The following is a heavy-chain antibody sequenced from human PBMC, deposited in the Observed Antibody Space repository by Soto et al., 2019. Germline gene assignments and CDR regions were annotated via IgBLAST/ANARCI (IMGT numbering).Heavy chain of an antibody. V-gene: IGHV4-59*01. Sequence: PSETLSLTCTVSGGSISSYYWSWIRRPPGKGLEWIGYIYNSGNTHSNPSLQSRVTISVDTSRNQFSLKLSSVTAADTGIYYCARARITMVREVIKYNMDVWGQGTTVTVSS. CDR2: IYNSGNT. J-gene: IGHJ6*02. CDR3: ARARITMVREVIKYNMDV. D-gene: IGHD3-10*01. CDR1: GGSISSYY.